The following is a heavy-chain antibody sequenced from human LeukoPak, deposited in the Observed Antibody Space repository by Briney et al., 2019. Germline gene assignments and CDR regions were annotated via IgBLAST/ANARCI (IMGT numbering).Heavy chain of an antibody. J-gene: IGHJ4*02. CDR3: ARLRQGYYCDY. CDR2: IYYSGST. Sequence: TPSETLSLTCTVSGGSISSYYWSWIRQPPGKGLEWIGYIYYSGSTNYNPSLKSRVTISVDTSKNQFSLKLSSVTAADTAVYYCARLRQGYYCDYWGQGTLVTVSS. CDR1: GGSISSYY. V-gene: IGHV4-59*01.